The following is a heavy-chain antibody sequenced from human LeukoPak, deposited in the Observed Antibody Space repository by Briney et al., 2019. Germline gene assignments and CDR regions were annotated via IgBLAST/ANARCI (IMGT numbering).Heavy chain of an antibody. D-gene: IGHD5-24*01. CDR1: GFTFSSYA. V-gene: IGHV3-23*01. J-gene: IGHJ3*02. CDR2: ISGSGGST. CDR3: ARWGVGWLQFSDAFDI. Sequence: GGSLRLSCAASGFTFSSYAMTWVRQAPGKGLEWVSGISGSGGSTYYADSLKGRFIISRDNSKNTVYLQMNSLRAEDTAVYYCARWGVGWLQFSDAFDIWGQGTMVTVSS.